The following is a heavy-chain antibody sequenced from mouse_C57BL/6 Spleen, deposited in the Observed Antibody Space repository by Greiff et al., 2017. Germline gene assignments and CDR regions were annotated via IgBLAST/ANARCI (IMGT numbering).Heavy chain of an antibody. D-gene: IGHD4-1*01. V-gene: IGHV5-4*01. CDR1: GFTFTSYA. Sequence: EVQLVESGAGLVKPGGSLKLSCAASGFTFTSYAMSWVRQTPGQRLEWVATICDGGSYTYYPDNVTGRFTISRENAKNNLYLQMSHLKSEDTAMYCGAGLGSYAMDYWGQGTSVTVSS. J-gene: IGHJ4*01. CDR2: ICDGGSYT. CDR3: AGLGSYAMDY.